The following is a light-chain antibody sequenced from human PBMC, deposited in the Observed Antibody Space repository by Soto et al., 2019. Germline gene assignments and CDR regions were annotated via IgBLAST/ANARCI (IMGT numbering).Light chain of an antibody. CDR2: EVS. Sequence: QSALTQPPSASGSPGQSVTISCTGTSSEVGDYKFVSWYQQHPGKAPKLLIYEVSRRPSGVPDRFSGSKSGNTASLTVSGLQAEDEADYYCSSYAGNNNVVFGGGTKLTVL. V-gene: IGLV2-8*01. CDR1: SSEVGDYKF. J-gene: IGLJ2*01. CDR3: SSYAGNNNVV.